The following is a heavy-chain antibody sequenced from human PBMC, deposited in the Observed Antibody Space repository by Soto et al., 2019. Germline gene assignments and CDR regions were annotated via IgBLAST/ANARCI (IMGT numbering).Heavy chain of an antibody. D-gene: IGHD6-19*01. V-gene: IGHV1-18*01. Sequence: ASVKVSCKASGYTFTSYGISWVRQAPGQGLEWMGWISAYNGNTNYAQKLQGRVTMTTDTSTSTAYMELRSLRSDDTAVHYCARVGAVAALTYYYGMDVWGQGTTVTVSS. CDR3: ARVGAVAALTYYYGMDV. CDR2: ISAYNGNT. J-gene: IGHJ6*02. CDR1: GYTFTSYG.